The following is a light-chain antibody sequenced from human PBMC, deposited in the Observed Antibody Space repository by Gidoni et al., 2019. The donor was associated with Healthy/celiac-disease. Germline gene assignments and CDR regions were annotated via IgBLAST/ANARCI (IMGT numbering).Light chain of an antibody. CDR2: GAS. Sequence: EIVLTQSPGTLSLSPGERATLSCRASQSVSSSYLAWYQQKPGQAPRLLIYGASSRATGIPDRFSGSGSGTDFTLTISRLEPEDFAVYYCQQYGSSAYTFAQXTKLEIK. CDR1: QSVSSSY. CDR3: QQYGSSAYT. V-gene: IGKV3-20*01. J-gene: IGKJ2*01.